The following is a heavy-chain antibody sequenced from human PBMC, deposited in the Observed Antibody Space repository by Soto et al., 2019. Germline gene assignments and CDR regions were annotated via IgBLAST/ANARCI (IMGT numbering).Heavy chain of an antibody. CDR1: GFTFSSYW. CDR2: IKQDGSEK. V-gene: IGHV3-7*01. CDR3: ASDYGRKGEGMAV. D-gene: IGHD4-17*01. Sequence: SGGSLRLSCAASGFTFSSYWMSWVRQAPGKGLEWVANIKQDGSEKYYVDSVKGRFTISRDNAKNSLYLQMNSLRAEDTAVYYCASDYGRKGEGMAVWGQRTTVTVSS. J-gene: IGHJ6*02.